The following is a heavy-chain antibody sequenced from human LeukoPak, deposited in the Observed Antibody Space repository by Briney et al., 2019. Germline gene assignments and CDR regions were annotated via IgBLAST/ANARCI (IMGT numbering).Heavy chain of an antibody. J-gene: IGHJ4*02. V-gene: IGHV4-34*01. CDR3: ARGLMDYYDSSGYQKLYYFDY. Sequence: SETLSLTCAVYGGSFSGYYWSWIRQPPGKGLEWIGEINHSGSTNYNPSLKSRVTISVDTSKNQFSLKLSSVTAADTAVYYCARGLMDYYDSSGYQKLYYFDYWGQGTLVTVSS. CDR2: INHSGST. D-gene: IGHD3-22*01. CDR1: GGSFSGYY.